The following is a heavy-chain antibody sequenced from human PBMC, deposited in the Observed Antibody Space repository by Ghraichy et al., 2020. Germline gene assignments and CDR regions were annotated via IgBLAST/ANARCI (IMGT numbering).Heavy chain of an antibody. CDR1: GFTFSYYG. J-gene: IGHJ4*02. CDR3: GRAESRMCIDY. V-gene: IGHV3-33*01. CDR2: IWNDGSNK. Sequence: GSLRLSCAASGFTFSYYGMHWVRQAPGKGLEWVALIWNDGSNKYYADSVKGRLTISRDNSKNTLYLEMSNLSAEDTAVYFCGRAESRMCIDYWGQGTLVTVSS.